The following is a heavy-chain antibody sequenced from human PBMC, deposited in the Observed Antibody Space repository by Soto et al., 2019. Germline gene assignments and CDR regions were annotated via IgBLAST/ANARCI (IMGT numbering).Heavy chain of an antibody. D-gene: IGHD2-21*02. V-gene: IGHV3-23*01. CDR1: EFSFSSYA. Sequence: EVQLLESGGGLAQPGESLRLSCTAPEFSFSSYALGWVRLPPGKGLEWVSGITANGASAYNADSVKGRFTVSRDNSRNTLFLQMNSLRAEDTAVYYCAKAKSTAWFFYDSWGQGTLVTVSS. CDR3: AKAKSTAWFFYDS. CDR2: ITANGASA. J-gene: IGHJ4*02.